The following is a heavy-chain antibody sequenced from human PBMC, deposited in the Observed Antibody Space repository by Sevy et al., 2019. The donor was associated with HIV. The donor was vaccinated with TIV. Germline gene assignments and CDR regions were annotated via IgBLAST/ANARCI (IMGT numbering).Heavy chain of an antibody. CDR1: GFTFSSYW. Sequence: GGSLRLSCAASGFTFSSYWMSWVRQAPGKGLEWVANIKQDGSEKYYVDSVKGRFTISRDNAKNSLYLQMNSLRAEDTAVYYCARDKIRFLEWLGPASDYWGQGTLVTVSS. CDR3: ARDKIRFLEWLGPASDY. J-gene: IGHJ4*02. V-gene: IGHV3-7*03. D-gene: IGHD3-3*01. CDR2: IKQDGSEK.